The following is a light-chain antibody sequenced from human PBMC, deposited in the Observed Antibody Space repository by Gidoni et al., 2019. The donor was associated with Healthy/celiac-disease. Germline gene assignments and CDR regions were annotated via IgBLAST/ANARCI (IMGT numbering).Light chain of an antibody. CDR2: AAS. Sequence: DIQMTQSPSSLYAYVGDRVTITCRASQSISSYLNWYQQKPGKAPKLLIYAASSLQSGVPSRFSGSGSGTDFTLTISSLQPEDFATYYCQQSYSIYWTFGQGTKVEIK. CDR3: QQSYSIYWT. V-gene: IGKV1-39*01. J-gene: IGKJ1*01. CDR1: QSISSY.